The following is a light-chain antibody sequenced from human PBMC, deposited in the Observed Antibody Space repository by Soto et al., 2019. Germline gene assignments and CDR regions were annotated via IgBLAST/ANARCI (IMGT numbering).Light chain of an antibody. Sequence: QAVVTQEPSLTVSPGGTVTLTCASSTGAVTSGNAPNWFQQKPGQAPWALIYSTTNKHSWTPARFSGSLLGGKAALTLSGVQPEDEADYFCLVFHDDAWVFGGGTKVTVL. CDR3: LVFHDDAWV. J-gene: IGLJ3*02. CDR1: TGAVTSGNA. CDR2: STT. V-gene: IGLV7-43*01.